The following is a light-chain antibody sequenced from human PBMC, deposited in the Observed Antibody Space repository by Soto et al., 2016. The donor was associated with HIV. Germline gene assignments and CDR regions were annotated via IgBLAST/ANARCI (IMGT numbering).Light chain of an antibody. CDR3: YSAADNNLYV. J-gene: IGLJ1*01. V-gene: IGLV3-27*01. Sequence: SYELTQPSSVSVSPGQTARITCSGDVLAKKYARWFQQEPGQAPVLVIYKDSERPSGIPERFSGSSSGTTVTLTISGAQVEDEADYYCYSAADNNLYVFGTGTKVTVL. CDR2: KDS. CDR1: VLAKKY.